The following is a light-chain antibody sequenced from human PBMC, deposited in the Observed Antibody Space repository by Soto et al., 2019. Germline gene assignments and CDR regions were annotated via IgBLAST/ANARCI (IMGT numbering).Light chain of an antibody. V-gene: IGLV4-69*01. CDR3: QTWGTGVVV. J-gene: IGLJ2*01. CDR1: SGHSSYA. CDR2: LNSDGSH. Sequence: QLVLTQSPSASASLGASVKLTCTLSSGHSSYAIAWHQQQPEKGPRYLMKLNSDGSHSKEDGIPDRFSGSSSGAERYLPISSLQSADEADYYCQTWGTGVVVFGGGTKLTVL.